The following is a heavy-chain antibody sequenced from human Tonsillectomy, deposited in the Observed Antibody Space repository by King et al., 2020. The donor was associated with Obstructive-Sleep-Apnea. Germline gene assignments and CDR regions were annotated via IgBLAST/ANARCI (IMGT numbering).Heavy chain of an antibody. J-gene: IGHJ6*02. CDR2: IYYSGST. V-gene: IGHV4-59*08. CDR1: GGSISSYY. CDR3: ARHSELKDYYYYGMDV. Sequence: QLQESGPGLVKPSETLSLTCTVSGGSISSYYWSWIRQPPGKGLEWIGYIYYSGSTNYNPSLKSRVTISVDTSKNQFSLKLSTVTAADTAVYYCARHSELKDYYYYGMDVWGQGTTVTVSS. D-gene: IGHD1-26*01.